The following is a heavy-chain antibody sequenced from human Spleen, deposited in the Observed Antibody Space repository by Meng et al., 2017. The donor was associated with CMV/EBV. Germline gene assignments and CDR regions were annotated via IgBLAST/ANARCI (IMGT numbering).Heavy chain of an antibody. V-gene: IGHV3-53*01. J-gene: IGHJ4*02. CDR2: IYSGGST. CDR1: GFTVSSNY. Sequence: GGSLRLSCAASGFTVSSNYMSWVRQAPGKGLEWVSVIYSGGSTYYADSVKGRFTISRDNSKNTLYLQVNSLRAGDTAVYYCARPHLGYCSSTSCYNYFDDWGQGTLVTVSS. D-gene: IGHD2-2*01. CDR3: ARPHLGYCSSTSCYNYFDD.